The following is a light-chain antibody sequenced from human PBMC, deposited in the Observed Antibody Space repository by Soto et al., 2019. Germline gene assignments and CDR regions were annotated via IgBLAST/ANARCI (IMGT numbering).Light chain of an antibody. Sequence: GDRVTIPCRASQTISSWLAWYQHKPGKAPKLLIYKASTLKSGVPSRFSGSGSGTEFTLTISSLQPNHFATYDFQPWNRYSESIGQATNVDI. J-gene: IGKJ1*01. V-gene: IGKV1-5*03. CDR1: QTISSW. CDR3: QPWNRYSES. CDR2: KAS.